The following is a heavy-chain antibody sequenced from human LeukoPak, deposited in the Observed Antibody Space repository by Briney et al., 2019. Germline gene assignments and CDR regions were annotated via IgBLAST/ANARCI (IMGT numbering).Heavy chain of an antibody. CDR1: GDSFSSHY. D-gene: IGHD3-22*01. V-gene: IGHV4-59*11. CDR2: ISHIGRT. J-gene: IGHJ2*01. CDR3: ARVVVITPFDL. Sequence: SETLSLTCAVSGDSFSSHYWTWIRQSPGTGLEWIGYISHIGRTNYNPSLKSRVTISIDTSKNQFSLKLSSVTAADTAVYYCARVVVITPFDLWGRGTLVTVSS.